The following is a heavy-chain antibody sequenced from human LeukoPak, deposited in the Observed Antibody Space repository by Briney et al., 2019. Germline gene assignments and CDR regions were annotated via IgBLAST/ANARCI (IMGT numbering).Heavy chain of an antibody. CDR1: GGLISTYY. CDR2: INHSGST. V-gene: IGHV4-34*01. D-gene: IGHD3-3*01. J-gene: IGHJ4*02. CDR3: ARGFLGAY. Sequence: SETLSLTCTVSGGLISTYYWTWIRQPPGKGLEWIGEINHSGSTNYNPSLKSRVTISVDTSKNQFSLKLSSVTAADTAVYYCARGFLGAYWGQGTLVTVSS.